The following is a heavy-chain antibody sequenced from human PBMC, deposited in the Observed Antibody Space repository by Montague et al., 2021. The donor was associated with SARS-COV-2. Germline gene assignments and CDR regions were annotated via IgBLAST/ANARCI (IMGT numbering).Heavy chain of an antibody. J-gene: IGHJ6*02. CDR1: GFGSSRYW. CDR3: ATFKYCTTSTCAVEPYYYYYSGMDV. CDR2: INQDGGEK. Sequence: SLRLSCAASGFGSSRYWMTWVRQAPGKGLEWMANINQDGGEKYYVDSVKGRFTVSRDNAKNSLYLQLNSLRDEDTAVYYCATFKYCTTSTCAVEPYYYYYSGMDVWGQGTTVTVSS. D-gene: IGHD2-8*01. V-gene: IGHV3-7*01.